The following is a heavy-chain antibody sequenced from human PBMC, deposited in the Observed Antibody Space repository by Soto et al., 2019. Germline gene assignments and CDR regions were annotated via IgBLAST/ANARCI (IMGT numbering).Heavy chain of an antibody. V-gene: IGHV1-18*01. CDR2: ISAYNGNT. J-gene: IGHJ4*02. Sequence: QVQLVQSGAEVKKPGASVKVSCKASGYTFTSYGISWVRQAPGQGLEWMGWISAYNGNTNYAQKFQGRVTMTRDTSISTAYMELSRLRSDDTAVYYCVPSLWAAMVPFDYWGQGTLVTVSS. CDR3: VPSLWAAMVPFDY. CDR1: GYTFTSYG. D-gene: IGHD5-18*01.